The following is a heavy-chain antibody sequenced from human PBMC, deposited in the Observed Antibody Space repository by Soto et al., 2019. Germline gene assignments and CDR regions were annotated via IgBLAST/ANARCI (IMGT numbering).Heavy chain of an antibody. V-gene: IGHV3-66*01. Sequence: EVQLVESGGGLVQPGGSLRLSCAASGFTVSSNYMSWVRQAPGKGLEWVAVIYSGGSTYYADYVKGRFTISRDNSKNTLYLKMNSLRAEDTAVYYCARCLIAAAGPYWGQGTLVTVSS. D-gene: IGHD6-13*01. CDR3: ARCLIAAAGPY. CDR1: GFTVSSNY. J-gene: IGHJ4*02. CDR2: IYSGGST.